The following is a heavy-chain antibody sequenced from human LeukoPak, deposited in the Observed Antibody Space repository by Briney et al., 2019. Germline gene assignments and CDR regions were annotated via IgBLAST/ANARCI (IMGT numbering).Heavy chain of an antibody. J-gene: IGHJ4*02. CDR2: MKEDGGEI. V-gene: IGHV3-7*01. CDR1: GFTFNNYW. D-gene: IGHD6-13*01. Sequence: GGSLRLSCAASGFTFNNYWMAWVRQAPGKGLEWVANMKEDGGEINYVDSVEGRFTISRDNARNLLYLQMNSLTVDDTAMYFCHPLGYTSNWGQGTLVTVSS. CDR3: HPLGYTSN.